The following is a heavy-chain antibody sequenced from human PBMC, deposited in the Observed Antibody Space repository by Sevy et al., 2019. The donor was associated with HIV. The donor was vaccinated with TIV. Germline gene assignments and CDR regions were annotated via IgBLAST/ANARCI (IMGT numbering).Heavy chain of an antibody. D-gene: IGHD6-13*01. Sequence: GGYLRLSCAASGFTFSHYGMHWVRQAPGKGLEWVSFIHFDGSDISYSDSVKGRFTISRDNSRNTCYLQMTSLRSEDTALYFCAKNTAAAGAGGFDYWGQGNLVTVSS. CDR3: AKNTAAAGAGGFDY. CDR1: GFTFSHYG. V-gene: IGHV3-30*02. CDR2: IHFDGSDI. J-gene: IGHJ4*02.